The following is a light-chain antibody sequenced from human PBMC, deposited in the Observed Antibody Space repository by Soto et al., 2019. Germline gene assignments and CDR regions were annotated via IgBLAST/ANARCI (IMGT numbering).Light chain of an antibody. CDR1: SSNIGSNY. V-gene: IGLV1-47*01. CDR2: RNK. J-gene: IGLJ1*01. CDR3: AAWDDSLSANYV. Sequence: QSVLTQPPSASGTPGQRVTISCSGSSSNIGSNYVYWYQQLPGTAPKLLIYRNKQRPSGVPDRFSGSKSGTSASLAISGLRSEDEADYYCAAWDDSLSANYVFGTGTKVTVL.